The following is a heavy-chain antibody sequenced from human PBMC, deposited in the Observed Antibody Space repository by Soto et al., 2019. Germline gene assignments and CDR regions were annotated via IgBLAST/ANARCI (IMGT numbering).Heavy chain of an antibody. Sequence: QVQLQESGPGLVKPSETLSLTCTVSGGSISSYYWSWIRQPAGKGLEWIGRIYTSGSTNYNPSLKGRATLQVDTSKNRFSRKLGLGAAADTAVYYCGSALLGWGEFSFRYGGQGTLVPVSS. CDR3: GSALLGWGEFSFRY. V-gene: IGHV4-4*07. J-gene: IGHJ4*02. CDR2: IYTSGST. D-gene: IGHD3-16*01. CDR1: GGSISSYY.